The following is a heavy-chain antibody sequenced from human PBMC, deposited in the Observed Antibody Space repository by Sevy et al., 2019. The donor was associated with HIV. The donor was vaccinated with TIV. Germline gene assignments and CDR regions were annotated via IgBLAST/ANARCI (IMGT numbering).Heavy chain of an antibody. CDR3: TLEGLYCRGGSGYSEGFDS. CDR2: IKSKTDGGTT. J-gene: IGHJ4*02. CDR1: GFTLSDAW. V-gene: IGHV3-15*01. D-gene: IGHD2-15*01. Sequence: GGSLRLSCAAFGFTLSDAWMSWVRQAPGKGLQWVGRIKSKTDGGTTDYAAPVKGRFTISRDDSKNTLYLQMNSLKTGDTALYYCTLEGLYCRGGSGYSEGFDSWGQGTLVTVSS.